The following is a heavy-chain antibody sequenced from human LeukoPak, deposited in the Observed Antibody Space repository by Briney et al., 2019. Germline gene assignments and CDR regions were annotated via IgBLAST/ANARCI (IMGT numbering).Heavy chain of an antibody. CDR3: ARDPPIAVAENC. Sequence: GGSLRLSCAASGFTFSNYWMHWVGQAPGKGLVWVSYITSDGSSTSYADSVKGRFTISRDNAKNTLYLQMNSLRAEDTAVYYCARDPPIAVAENCSVPGTLVTVSS. CDR1: GFTFSNYW. CDR2: ITSDGSST. J-gene: IGHJ4*02. D-gene: IGHD6-19*01. V-gene: IGHV3-74*01.